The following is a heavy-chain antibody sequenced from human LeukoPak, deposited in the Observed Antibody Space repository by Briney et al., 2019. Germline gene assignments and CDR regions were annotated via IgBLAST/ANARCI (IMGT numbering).Heavy chain of an antibody. Sequence: GGSLRLSCAASGFTFSRHWMYWVRQAPGKGLVWVSRIDSDGSDISYADSVKGRFTISRDNAKDTLYLQMNSLRYEDTAVYYCGRGYSTTPPDYWGQGTLVTVPS. CDR1: GFTFSRHW. J-gene: IGHJ4*02. D-gene: IGHD2-15*01. CDR2: IDSDGSDI. CDR3: GRGYSTTPPDY. V-gene: IGHV3-74*01.